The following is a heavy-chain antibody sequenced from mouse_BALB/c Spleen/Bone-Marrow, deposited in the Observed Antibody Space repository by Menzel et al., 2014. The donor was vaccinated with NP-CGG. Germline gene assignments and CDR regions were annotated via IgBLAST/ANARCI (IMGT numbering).Heavy chain of an antibody. J-gene: IGHJ3*01. V-gene: IGHV3-8*02. Sequence: EVQLQQSGPSLVTPSQTLSLTCSVTGDSITSGYWNWIRKFPGNKLEYLGYISYSGSTYYNSSLNGRMTITQDKSKNXVFLQINSVTTDDTATYYCTTFRGGNYAFRFPYWGQGTLVTVSS. CDR2: ISYSGST. CDR1: GDSITSGY. D-gene: IGHD2-1*01. CDR3: TTFRGGNYAFRFPY.